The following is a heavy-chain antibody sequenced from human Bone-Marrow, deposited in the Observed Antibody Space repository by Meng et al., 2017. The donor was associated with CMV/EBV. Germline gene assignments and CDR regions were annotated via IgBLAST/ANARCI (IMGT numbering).Heavy chain of an antibody. CDR1: GGTFSTYS. D-gene: IGHD3-3*01. J-gene: IGHJ6*02. V-gene: IGHV1-69*05. CDR2: TSPMYGTA. Sequence: SVQVSCKASGGTFSTYSITWVRLAPGQGLEWVGGTSPMYGTANYAQKFQGRVTITTDESMNTAFMELTSLTSDDTAVYYCARGHTDCITPACQILYYYYYMAVWGQGTTVTVSS. CDR3: ARGHTDCITPACQILYYYYYMAV.